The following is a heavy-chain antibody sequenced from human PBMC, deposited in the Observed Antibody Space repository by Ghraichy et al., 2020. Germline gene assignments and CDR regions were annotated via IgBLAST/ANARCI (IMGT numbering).Heavy chain of an antibody. Sequence: GESLNISCKGSGYSFTSYWIGWVRQMPGKGLEWMGIIYPGDSDTRYSPSFQGQVTISADKSISTAYLQWSSLKASDTAMYYCARGAEYDYVWGSYRLFDYWGQGTLVTVSS. CDR1: GYSFTSYW. V-gene: IGHV5-51*01. CDR2: IYPGDSDT. CDR3: ARGAEYDYVWGSYRLFDY. D-gene: IGHD3-16*02. J-gene: IGHJ4*02.